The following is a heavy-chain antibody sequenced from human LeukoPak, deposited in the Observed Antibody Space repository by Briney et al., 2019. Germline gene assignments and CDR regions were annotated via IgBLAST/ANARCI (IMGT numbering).Heavy chain of an antibody. CDR1: GFTFNDYA. Sequence: GGSLRLSCAASGFTFNDYAMHWVRQAPGKGLEWVSLISWDSGNTYYADSVKGRFTISRDNSKNTLYLQMNSLRSEDTAVYYCAKYRPVAVAGTREYDYWGQGTQVTVSS. J-gene: IGHJ4*02. V-gene: IGHV3-43D*03. CDR3: AKYRPVAVAGTREYDY. CDR2: ISWDSGNT. D-gene: IGHD6-19*01.